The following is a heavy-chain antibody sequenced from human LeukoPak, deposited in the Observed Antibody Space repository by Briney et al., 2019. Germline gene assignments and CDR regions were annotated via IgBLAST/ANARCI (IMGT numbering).Heavy chain of an antibody. D-gene: IGHD6-13*01. V-gene: IGHV3-72*01. CDR2: SATTKPNSCTT. CDR3: VRVVTTGSGWYHFDT. J-gene: IGHJ4*02. Sequence: GGSLRLSCAGAGFSIIDHHMDWVRQAPGEGLEWIVRSATTKPNSCTTQYAASVRGRFTISRDDSQNSLYLLLNSLKPEDTAVYFCVRVVTTGSGWYHFDTWGLGTLVTVSS. CDR1: GFSIIDHH.